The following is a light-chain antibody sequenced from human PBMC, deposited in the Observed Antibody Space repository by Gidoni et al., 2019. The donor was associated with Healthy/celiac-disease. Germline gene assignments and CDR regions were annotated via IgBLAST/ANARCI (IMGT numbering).Light chain of an antibody. CDR3: QQRSNWPSIT. CDR1: QSVSSY. J-gene: IGKJ5*01. V-gene: IGKV3-11*01. Sequence: EIVLTQSPGTLSRSPGERATLYCRASQSVSSYLAWYQQKPGQAPRLLIYDASNRATGIPARFSGSGSGTDFTLTISSLEPEDFAVYYCQQRSNWPSITFGQGTRLEIK. CDR2: DAS.